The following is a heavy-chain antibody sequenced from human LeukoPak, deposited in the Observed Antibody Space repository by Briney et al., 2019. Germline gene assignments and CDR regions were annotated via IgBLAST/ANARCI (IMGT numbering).Heavy chain of an antibody. D-gene: IGHD6-13*01. J-gene: IGHJ6*02. CDR3: TTAEVPGIAAADAPYYYYGMDV. V-gene: IGHV3-15*01. CDR1: GFTFSNAW. CDR2: IKSKTDGGTT. Sequence: PGGSLRLSCAASGFTFSNAWMSWVRQAPGKGLEWVGRIKSKTDGGTTDYAAPVKGRFTISRDDSKNTLYLQMNSLKTEDTAVYYCTTAEVPGIAAADAPYYYYGMDVWGQGTTVTVSS.